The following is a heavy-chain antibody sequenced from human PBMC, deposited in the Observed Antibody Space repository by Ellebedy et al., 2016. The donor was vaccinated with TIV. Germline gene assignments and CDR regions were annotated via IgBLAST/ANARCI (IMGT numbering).Heavy chain of an antibody. D-gene: IGHD1-1*01. V-gene: IGHV3-23*01. CDR3: TKRADNWGFFDF. Sequence: GESLKISCTASGFTFSDYVMAWVRQVPGKGLEWVSAVAERDGRTFYADSVNGRFSISRDNFQNTLFLHMHSLAAGDTAIYYCTKRADNWGFFDFWGHGTLVTVSS. CDR1: GFTFSDYV. J-gene: IGHJ4*01. CDR2: VAERDGRT.